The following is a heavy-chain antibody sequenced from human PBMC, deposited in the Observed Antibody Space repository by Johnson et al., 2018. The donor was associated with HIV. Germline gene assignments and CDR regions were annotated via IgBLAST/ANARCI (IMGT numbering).Heavy chain of an antibody. D-gene: IGHD1-1*01. CDR2: ISYDGSNK. V-gene: IGHV3-30-3*01. CDR3: AREGTTGPSGEACDI. Sequence: QMLLVESGGGVVQPGRSLRLSCAASGFTFSSYAMHWVRQAPGKGLEWVAVISYDGSNKYYADSVKGRFTISRDNSKNTLFLQMNSLRAEDTALYYCAREGTTGPSGEACDIWGQGTMVTVSS. J-gene: IGHJ3*02. CDR1: GFTFSSYA.